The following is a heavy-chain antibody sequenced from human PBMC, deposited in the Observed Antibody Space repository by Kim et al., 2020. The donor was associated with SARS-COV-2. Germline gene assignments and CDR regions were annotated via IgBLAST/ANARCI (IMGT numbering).Heavy chain of an antibody. J-gene: IGHJ5*02. CDR3: ARGVSSAWTLRAWFDP. CDR1: GASISSSSC. D-gene: IGHD3-22*01. Sequence: SETLSLTCVVSGASISSSSCWSWVRQPPGKGLEWIGEVDHRGTTSYNVSLKSRVTISVDKSKNQFSVRLNSVSAADTDVYYCARGVSSAWTLRAWFDPWGQGTMVTLST. V-gene: IGHV4-4*02. CDR2: VDHRGTT.